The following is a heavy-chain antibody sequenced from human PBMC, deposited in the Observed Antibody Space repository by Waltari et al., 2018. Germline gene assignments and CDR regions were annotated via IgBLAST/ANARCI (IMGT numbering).Heavy chain of an antibody. Sequence: QVQLVESGGDLVSPGGSLRLSCAVSGFPFNNYYMSWIRQAPGKVLEWVSYISSSGRNIYYTDSVKGRFNISRDNARNSLSLQMNSLRVEDTAVYYCARGKQWLAFDYWGPGTLVTVSP. CDR1: GFPFNNYY. CDR3: ARGKQWLAFDY. V-gene: IGHV3-11*04. J-gene: IGHJ4*02. D-gene: IGHD6-19*01. CDR2: ISSSGRNI.